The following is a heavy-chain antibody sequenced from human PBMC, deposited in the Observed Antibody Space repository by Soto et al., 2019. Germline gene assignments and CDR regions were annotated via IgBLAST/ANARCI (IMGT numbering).Heavy chain of an antibody. CDR1: GGSFSGYY. D-gene: IGHD2-15*01. Sequence: SGTLSLTCAVYGGSFSGYYWSWIRQPPGKGLEWIGEINHSGSTNYNPSLKSRVTISVDTSKNQFSLKLSSVTAADTAVYYCARGRSDCSGGSCYSWEDYWAQGTLVTVSS. CDR2: INHSGST. CDR3: ARGRSDCSGGSCYSWEDY. V-gene: IGHV4-34*01. J-gene: IGHJ4*02.